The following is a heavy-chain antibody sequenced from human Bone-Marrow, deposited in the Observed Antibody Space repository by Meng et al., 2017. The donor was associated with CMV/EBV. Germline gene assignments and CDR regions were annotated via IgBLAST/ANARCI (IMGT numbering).Heavy chain of an antibody. CDR3: ARDQYIVVVPAATSRWFDP. Sequence: SETLSLTCSLSGGFISSNSHYWAWLRQPRGKGLEWLGSIFHSGSTYYNPSLQSRVTISADTSKNQFSLKLSSVTAADTAVYYCARDQYIVVVPAATSRWFDPWGQGTLVTVSS. D-gene: IGHD2-2*01. V-gene: IGHV4-39*07. J-gene: IGHJ5*02. CDR2: IFHSGST. CDR1: GGFISSNSHY.